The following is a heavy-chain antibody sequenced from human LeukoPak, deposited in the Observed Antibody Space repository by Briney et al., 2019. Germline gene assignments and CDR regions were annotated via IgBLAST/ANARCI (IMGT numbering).Heavy chain of an antibody. V-gene: IGHV4-39*07. J-gene: IGHJ4*02. CDR1: GGSISSSSYY. CDR2: IYYSGST. CDR3: ARQSPPRAWIQLWLRPRGFDY. Sequence: SETLSLTCTVSGGSISSSSYYWGWIRQPPGKGLEWIGSIYYSGSTYYNPSLKSRVTISVDTSKNQFSLKLSSVTAADTAVYYCARQSPPRAWIQLWLRPRGFDYWGQGTLVTVSS. D-gene: IGHD5-18*01.